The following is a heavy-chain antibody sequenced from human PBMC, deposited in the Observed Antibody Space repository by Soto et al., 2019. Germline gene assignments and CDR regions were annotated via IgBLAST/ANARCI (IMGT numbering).Heavy chain of an antibody. CDR1: GFTFRNYA. CDR3: AKTTVIVGYYYGMDV. Sequence: EVQLLESGGGWVQPGGFLRLSCAASGFTFRNYAMSWVRQAPGKGLEWVSTISGSGGSTYYADSVKGRFTISRDNSQNTLYLQMNSLRAEDTAVYYCAKTTVIVGYYYGMDVWGQGTTVTVSS. CDR2: ISGSGGST. V-gene: IGHV3-23*01. J-gene: IGHJ6*02. D-gene: IGHD4-17*01.